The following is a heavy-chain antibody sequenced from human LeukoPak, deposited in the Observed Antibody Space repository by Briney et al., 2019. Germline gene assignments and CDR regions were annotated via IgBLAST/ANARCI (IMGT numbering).Heavy chain of an antibody. Sequence: EASVKVSCKASGYTFTGYYMHWVRQAPGQGLEWMGWINPKRGDTNYAQKFQGRVTMTRDTSISTVYMELSRLRSDDTAIYYCARGSYITSTDYWGQGTLVTVSS. D-gene: IGHD3-10*01. CDR1: GYTFTGYY. CDR3: ARGSYITSTDY. J-gene: IGHJ4*02. CDR2: INPKRGDT. V-gene: IGHV1-2*02.